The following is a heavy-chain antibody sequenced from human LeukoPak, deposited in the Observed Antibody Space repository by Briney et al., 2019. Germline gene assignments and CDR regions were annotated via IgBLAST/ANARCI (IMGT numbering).Heavy chain of an antibody. CDR1: GGSISSYY. CDR3: ARDCSGASCYDY. J-gene: IGHJ4*02. CDR2: IYYSGST. D-gene: IGHD2-15*01. Sequence: PSETLSLTCAVSGGSISSYYWSWIRQPPGKGLEWIGYIYYSGSTNYNPSLKSRVTISVDTSRNQFSLKLSSVTAADTAVYYCARDCSGASCYDYWGQGTLVTVSP. V-gene: IGHV4-59*01.